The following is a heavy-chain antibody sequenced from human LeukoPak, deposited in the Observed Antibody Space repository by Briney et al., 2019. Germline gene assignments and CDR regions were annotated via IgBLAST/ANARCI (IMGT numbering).Heavy chain of an antibody. CDR1: GGSISRSGYS. V-gene: IGHV4-30-4*07. J-gene: IGHJ4*02. Sequence: PSETLSLTCAVSGGSISRSGYSWSWIRQPPGKGLEWIGYIYYTGSTYYNPSLKSRVTISVDTSKNQFSLKLTSVTAADTAIFYCASGYFVHTFDFWGQGTLGTVSS. CDR3: ASGYFVHTFDF. CDR2: IYYTGST. D-gene: IGHD2-2*03.